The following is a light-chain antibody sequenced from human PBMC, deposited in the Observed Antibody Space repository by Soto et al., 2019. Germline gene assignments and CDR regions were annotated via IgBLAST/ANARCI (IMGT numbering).Light chain of an antibody. Sequence: DIQMTQSPSTLSAAVGDRVTITCRASQSISTWLAWYQHKPGKAPKRLIYKASNLESGVPSRFSGSGSGTEFTLTISSLQPDDFATYYCQQYNRYWTFVQGNKVEIK. J-gene: IGKJ1*01. CDR2: KAS. CDR1: QSISTW. CDR3: QQYNRYWT. V-gene: IGKV1-5*03.